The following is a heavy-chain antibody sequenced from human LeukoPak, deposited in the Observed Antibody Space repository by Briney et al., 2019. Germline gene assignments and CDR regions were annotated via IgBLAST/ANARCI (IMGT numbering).Heavy chain of an antibody. CDR3: ASLYCGGDCYRGYFDY. V-gene: IGHV4-39*07. Sequence: SETLSLTCTVSGGSIRSSSYYWGWFRQPPGKGLEWIGTIYYSGSTYYNPSLKSRVTISVDASKNQFSLKLSSVTAADTAMYYCASLYCGGDCYRGYFDYWGQGTLVTVSS. CDR1: GGSIRSSSYY. CDR2: IYYSGST. J-gene: IGHJ4*02. D-gene: IGHD2-21*02.